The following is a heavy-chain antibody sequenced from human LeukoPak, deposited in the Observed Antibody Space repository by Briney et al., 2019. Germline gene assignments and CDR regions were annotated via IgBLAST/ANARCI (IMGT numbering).Heavy chain of an antibody. J-gene: IGHJ4*02. V-gene: IGHV1-69*06. CDR3: ARSTGVRIAVAAYDY. D-gene: IGHD6-19*01. CDR2: IIPIFGTP. Sequence: ASVKVSCKASGGTFSSYDISWVRQAPGQGLEWMGGIIPIFGTPNYPQKFQGRVTITADKSTSTAYMELSSLRSEDTAVYYCARSTGVRIAVAAYDYWGQGTLVTVSS. CDR1: GGTFSSYD.